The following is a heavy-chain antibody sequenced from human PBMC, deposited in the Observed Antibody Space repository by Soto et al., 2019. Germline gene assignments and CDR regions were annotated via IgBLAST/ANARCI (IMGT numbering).Heavy chain of an antibody. D-gene: IGHD3-10*01. V-gene: IGHV4-59*08. CDR3: ARRLVRGVIDY. Sequence: QVQLQESGPGLVKPSETVSLTCTVSGGSISSYYWSWIRQPPGKGLEWIGYIHYSGSTKYDPSLKRRVTISVDTSKNHFSLTLSSVTAADTAVYYCARRLVRGVIDYWGQGTLVTVSS. J-gene: IGHJ4*02. CDR1: GGSISSYY. CDR2: IHYSGST.